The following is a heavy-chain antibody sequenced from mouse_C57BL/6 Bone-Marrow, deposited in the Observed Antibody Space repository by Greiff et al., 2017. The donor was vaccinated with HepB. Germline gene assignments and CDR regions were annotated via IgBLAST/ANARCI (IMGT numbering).Heavy chain of an antibody. CDR2: IWSGGST. V-gene: IGHV2-2*01. CDR1: GFSLTSYG. Sequence: VQLQQSGPGLVQPSQSLSITCTFSGFSLTSYGVHWVRQSPGKGLEWLGVIWSGGSTDYNAAFISRLSISKDNSKSQVFFKMNSLQADETARYYCARRRDYGSSYEELAYWGQGTLVTVSA. J-gene: IGHJ3*01. CDR3: ARRRDYGSSYEELAY. D-gene: IGHD1-1*01.